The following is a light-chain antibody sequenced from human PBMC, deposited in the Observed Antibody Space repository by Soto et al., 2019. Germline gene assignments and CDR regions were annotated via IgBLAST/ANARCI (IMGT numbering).Light chain of an antibody. J-gene: IGKJ2*01. CDR2: GAS. CDR3: QQYANSPFT. CDR1: QSVSSNY. Sequence: EIVLTQSPGTLPLSPGERATLSCRASQSVSSNYLVWYQQKPGQAPRPLIYGASSRATGIPDRFSGSGSGTDVTLTISRLEHEDFAVYYCQQYANSPFTFGQGTKLEIK. V-gene: IGKV3-20*01.